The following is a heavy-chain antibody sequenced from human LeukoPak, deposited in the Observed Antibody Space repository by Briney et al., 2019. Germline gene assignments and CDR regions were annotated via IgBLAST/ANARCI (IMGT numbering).Heavy chain of an antibody. J-gene: IGHJ4*02. V-gene: IGHV3-33*01. CDR3: ARDRLYYYDSSGYPDY. Sequence: GGSLRLSCAASGFTFSSYGMHWVRQAPGKGLEWVAVIWFDGSNKYYADSVKGRFTISRDNSKNTLYLQMNSLRAEDTAVYYCARDRLYYYDSSGYPDYWGQGTLVTVSS. D-gene: IGHD3-22*01. CDR2: IWFDGSNK. CDR1: GFTFSSYG.